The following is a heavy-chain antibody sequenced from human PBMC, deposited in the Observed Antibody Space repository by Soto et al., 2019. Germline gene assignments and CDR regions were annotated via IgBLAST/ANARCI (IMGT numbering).Heavy chain of an antibody. D-gene: IGHD2-2*01. Sequence: SETLSLTCTVSGGSISSYYWSWILQPPGKGLEWIGYIYYSGSTNYNPSLKSRVTTSVDTSKNQFSLKLSSVTAADTAVYYCARHVPYCSDTSHCAYGMDVWGQGTTVT. V-gene: IGHV4-59*08. CDR3: ARHVPYCSDTSHCAYGMDV. CDR1: GGSISSYY. CDR2: IYYSGST. J-gene: IGHJ6*02.